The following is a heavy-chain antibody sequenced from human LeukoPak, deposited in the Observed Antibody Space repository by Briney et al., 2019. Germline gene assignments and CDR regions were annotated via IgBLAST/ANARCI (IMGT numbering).Heavy chain of an antibody. CDR1: GYTFTGYY. Sequence: ASVKVSCKASGYTFTGYYMHWVRQAPGQGLEWMGRINPNSGGTNYAQMFQGRVTMTRDTSISTAYMELSRLRSDDTAVYYCARDLGLTMVRGVRPYNWFDPWGQGTLVTVSS. D-gene: IGHD3-10*01. V-gene: IGHV1-2*06. CDR3: ARDLGLTMVRGVRPYNWFDP. J-gene: IGHJ5*02. CDR2: INPNSGGT.